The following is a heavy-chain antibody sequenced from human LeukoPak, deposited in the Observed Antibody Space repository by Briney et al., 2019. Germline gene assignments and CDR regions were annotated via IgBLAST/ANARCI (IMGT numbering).Heavy chain of an antibody. CDR2: ISGSGVST. J-gene: IGHJ4*02. V-gene: IGHV3-23*01. D-gene: IGHD1-7*01. CDR3: AKDERNWNYNLASQTYD. CDR1: GFTLSSCA. Sequence: PGGSLRLSCAASGFTLSSCAMSWVRQAPGKGLEWVSAISGSGVSTYYADSVKGRFTVSRDNSKNTLYLQMSSLRAEDTAVYYCAKDERNWNYNLASQTYDWGQGTLVTVSS.